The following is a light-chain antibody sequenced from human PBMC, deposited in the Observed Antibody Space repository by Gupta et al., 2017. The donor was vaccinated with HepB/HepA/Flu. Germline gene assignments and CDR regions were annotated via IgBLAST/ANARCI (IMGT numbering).Light chain of an antibody. CDR3: QQYNNWPPLT. J-gene: IGKJ4*01. CDR1: QSVSSN. Sequence: EIVMTQSPATLSVSPEERATLSCRASQSVSSNLAWYQQKPGQAPRLPIYGASTRATGIPARFSGSGSGTEFTLTISSLQSEDFAVYYCQQYNNWPPLTFGGGTKVEIK. V-gene: IGKV3-15*01. CDR2: GAS.